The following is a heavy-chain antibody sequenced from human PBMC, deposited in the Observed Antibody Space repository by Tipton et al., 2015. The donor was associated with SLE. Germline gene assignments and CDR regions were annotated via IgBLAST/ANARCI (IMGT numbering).Heavy chain of an antibody. D-gene: IGHD5-12*01. CDR2: FYSGGST. CDR3: AKGTTYSANDWLDH. Sequence: SLRLSCAASGFTFSSYAMHWVRQAPGKGLEWVSVFYSGGSTNYADSVKGRFTISRDNSKNTLYLQMNSLRVEDTAVYYCAKGTTYSANDWLDHWGQGTLVTVSS. J-gene: IGHJ4*02. V-gene: IGHV3-23*03. CDR1: GFTFSSYA.